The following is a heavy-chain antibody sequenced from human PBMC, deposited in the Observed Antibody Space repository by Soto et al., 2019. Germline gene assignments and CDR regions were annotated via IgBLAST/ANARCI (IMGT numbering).Heavy chain of an antibody. CDR1: GYTFTTYW. Sequence: DVQLVQSGAQVKKPGESLKISCKASGYTFTTYWIGWVRQMPGKGLEWVGIIYPGDSDTRYSPSFQGQVTISADKSITTAYLQWSSLKASDTAMYYCATLPLTDGYNPDAVDFWGQGAMVTVSS. D-gene: IGHD5-12*01. V-gene: IGHV5-51*01. CDR3: ATLPLTDGYNPDAVDF. CDR2: IYPGDSDT. J-gene: IGHJ3*01.